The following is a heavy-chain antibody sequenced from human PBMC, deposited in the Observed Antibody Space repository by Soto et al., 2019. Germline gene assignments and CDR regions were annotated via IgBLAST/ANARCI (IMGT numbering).Heavy chain of an antibody. CDR1: GYTFINYY. J-gene: IGHJ3*02. Sequence: ASVKVSCKASGYTFINYYLHWVRQAPGQGLEWMGIINPSGGTPNYAQKSQGRVTMTRDTSTSTVYMELNSLRSEDTAVYYCARAVGVAVADDAFDIWGQ. V-gene: IGHV1-46*01. CDR3: ARAVGVAVADDAFDI. D-gene: IGHD6-19*01. CDR2: INPSGGTP.